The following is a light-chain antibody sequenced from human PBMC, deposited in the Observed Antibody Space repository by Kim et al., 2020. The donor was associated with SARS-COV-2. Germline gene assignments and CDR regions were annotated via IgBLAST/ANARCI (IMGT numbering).Light chain of an antibody. CDR1: SYNIGSKT. CDR3: AAWDDSLNGYV. J-gene: IGLJ1*01. V-gene: IGLV1-44*01. Sequence: GKRVTSSCSGSSYNIGSKTVNWYQQRPGTAPKLLIYSNNKRPSGVPDRFSGSKSGPSASLAISGLQSEDEPDYYCAAWDDSLNGYVFGTGTKVTVL. CDR2: SNN.